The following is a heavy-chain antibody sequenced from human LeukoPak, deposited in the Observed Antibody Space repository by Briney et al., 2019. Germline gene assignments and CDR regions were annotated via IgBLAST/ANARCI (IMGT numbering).Heavy chain of an antibody. D-gene: IGHD2-2*01. Sequence: GGSLRLSCAASGFTFSSYAMSWVRQAPGKGLEWVSAISGSGGSTYYADSVKGRFTISRDNSKNTLYLQMNSLRAEDTAVYYCAKDRTVSCSSTSCYHGLGFDPWGQGTLVTVSS. CDR2: ISGSGGST. CDR1: GFTFSSYA. CDR3: AKDRTVSCSSTSCYHGLGFDP. V-gene: IGHV3-23*01. J-gene: IGHJ5*02.